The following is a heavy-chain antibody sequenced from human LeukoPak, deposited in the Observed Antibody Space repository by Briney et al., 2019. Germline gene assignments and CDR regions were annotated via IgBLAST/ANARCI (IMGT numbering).Heavy chain of an antibody. CDR3: ARDIGLAH. CDR1: GASIRTYF. V-gene: IGHV4-4*07. J-gene: IGHJ4*02. CDR2: VHSNGDT. D-gene: IGHD3-16*02. Sequence: PSETLSLTCTVSGASIRTYFWSWFRQPAGRGLEWIGRVHSNGDTYYNPSLESRVTVPMDTSKNQFALNLTSLTAADTAVYYCARDIGLAHWGQGTLVTVSS.